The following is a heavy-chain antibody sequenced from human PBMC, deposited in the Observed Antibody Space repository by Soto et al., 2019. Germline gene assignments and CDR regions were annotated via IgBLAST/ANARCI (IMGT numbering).Heavy chain of an antibody. Sequence: VSVKRYCKTSGYTITGYHMRWVSQAPGQGLEWMGIINPSGGSTSYAQKFQGRVTMTRDTSTSTVYMELSSLRSEDTAVYYCARVGYSNYEGYFDYWGQGTLVTVSS. V-gene: IGHV1-46*03. J-gene: IGHJ4*02. D-gene: IGHD4-4*01. CDR3: ARVGYSNYEGYFDY. CDR1: GYTITGYH. CDR2: INPSGGST.